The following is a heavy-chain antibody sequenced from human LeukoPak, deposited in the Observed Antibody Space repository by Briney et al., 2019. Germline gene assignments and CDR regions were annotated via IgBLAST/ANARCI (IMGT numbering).Heavy chain of an antibody. CDR3: ARRKEGGSGWYFTWFDP. CDR1: GGSISSYY. CDR2: IYYSGST. D-gene: IGHD6-19*01. Sequence: PSETLSLTCTVSGGSISSYYWSWIRQPPGKGLEWIGYIYYSGSTNYNPSLKSRVTISVDTSKNQFSLKLSSVTAADTAVYYCARRKEGGSGWYFTWFDPWGQGTLVTVSS. J-gene: IGHJ5*02. V-gene: IGHV4-59*08.